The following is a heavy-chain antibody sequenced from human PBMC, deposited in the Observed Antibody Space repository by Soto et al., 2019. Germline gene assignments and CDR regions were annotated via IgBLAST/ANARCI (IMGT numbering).Heavy chain of an antibody. CDR2: ISYDESNR. CDR1: GFTFRSYA. J-gene: IGHJ4*02. D-gene: IGHD3-10*01. CDR3: ARGASYYGSGSSDY. Sequence: QVPLVESGGGVVQPGRSLRLSCSASGFTFRSYALHWLRQAPGKGLEWVAVISYDESNRYYADSVKGRFTISKENSKNKLYLQMNTLRPEDTAVYYCARGASYYGSGSSDYWGQGTLVTVSS. V-gene: IGHV3-30-3*01.